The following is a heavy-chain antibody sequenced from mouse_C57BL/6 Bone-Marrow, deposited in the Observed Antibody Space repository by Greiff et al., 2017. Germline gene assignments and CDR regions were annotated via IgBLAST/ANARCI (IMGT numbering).Heavy chain of an antibody. CDR1: GFTFSDYY. Sequence: EVKLVESEGGLVQPGSSMKLSCTASGFTFSDYYMAWVRQVPEKGLEWVANINYDGSSTYYLDSLKSRFIISRDNAKNILYLQMSSLKSEDTATYYCARHYGSSYWYFDVWGTGTTVTVSS. CDR2: INYDGSST. J-gene: IGHJ1*03. CDR3: ARHYGSSYWYFDV. V-gene: IGHV5-16*01. D-gene: IGHD1-1*01.